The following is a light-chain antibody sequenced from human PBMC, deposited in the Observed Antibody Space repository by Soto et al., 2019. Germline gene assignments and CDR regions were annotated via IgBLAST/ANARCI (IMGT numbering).Light chain of an antibody. V-gene: IGKV3-20*01. CDR3: QQYDNSMT. Sequence: EIVLTQSPDTLSLSPGERATLSCRASQSVISSYLAWYQQRPGQAPRLLIHGASTRATCIPDRFSGSGSGTDFTLTISRLETEDFAGYYCQQYDNSMTFGGGTKVEIK. J-gene: IGKJ4*01. CDR2: GAS. CDR1: QSVISSY.